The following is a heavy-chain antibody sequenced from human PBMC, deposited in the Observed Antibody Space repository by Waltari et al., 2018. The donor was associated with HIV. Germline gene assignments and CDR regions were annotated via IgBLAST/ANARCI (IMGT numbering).Heavy chain of an antibody. V-gene: IGHV3-33*01. J-gene: IGHJ4*02. Sequence: QVQLVESGGGVVQPGRSLRLSCAASGFTFSSYGMHWVRQAPGKGLEWVAFIWYDGSDKYYADSVKGRFTISRDNSKNTLYLQMNSLRVEDTAVYYCARDWRRQQLVVEYFFDYWGQGTLVTVSS. D-gene: IGHD6-13*01. CDR1: GFTFSSYG. CDR3: ARDWRRQQLVVEYFFDY. CDR2: IWYDGSDK.